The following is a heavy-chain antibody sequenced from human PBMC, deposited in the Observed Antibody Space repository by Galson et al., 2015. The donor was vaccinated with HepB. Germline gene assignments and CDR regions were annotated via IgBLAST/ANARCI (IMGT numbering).Heavy chain of an antibody. D-gene: IGHD1-7*01. CDR1: GGTFSSYA. V-gene: IGHV1-69*13. J-gene: IGHJ6*03. Sequence: SVKVSCKASGGTFSSYAISWVRQAPGQGLEWMGGIIPIFGTANYAQKFQGRVTITADESTSTAYMELSSLRSEDKAVYYCARRYGSGYYKDPGITGTTEDYYMDVWGKGTTVTVSS. CDR3: ARRYGSGYYKDPGITGTTEDYYMDV. CDR2: IIPIFGTA.